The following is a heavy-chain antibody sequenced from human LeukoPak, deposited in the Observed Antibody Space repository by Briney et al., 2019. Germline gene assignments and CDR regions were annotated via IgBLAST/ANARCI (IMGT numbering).Heavy chain of an antibody. V-gene: IGHV4-31*03. CDR1: GGSISSGGYS. CDR2: IYYSGST. J-gene: IGHJ4*02. D-gene: IGHD6-19*01. CDR3: AREVSVIPPDSSGWYSRLFDY. Sequence: PSETLSLTCTVSGGSISSGGYSWSWIRQHPGEGLEWIGYIYYSGSTYYNPSLKSRVTISVDTSKNQFSLKLSSVTAADTAVYYCAREVSVIPPDSSGWYSRLFDYWGQGTLVTVSS.